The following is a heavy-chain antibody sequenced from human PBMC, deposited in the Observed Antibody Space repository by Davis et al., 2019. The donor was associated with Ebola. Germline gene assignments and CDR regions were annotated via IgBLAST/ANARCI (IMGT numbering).Heavy chain of an antibody. D-gene: IGHD5-18*01. CDR3: ARPRDFGYGDPFDL. Sequence: SETLSLTCAVYGGSFSGYYWSWIRQPPGKGLEWIGEINHSGSTNYNPSLKSRVTISVDKSKNQFSLKLSSVTAADTAVYFCARPRDFGYGDPFDLWGQGAVVTVSP. CDR2: INHSGST. CDR1: GGSFSGYY. V-gene: IGHV4-34*01. J-gene: IGHJ3*01.